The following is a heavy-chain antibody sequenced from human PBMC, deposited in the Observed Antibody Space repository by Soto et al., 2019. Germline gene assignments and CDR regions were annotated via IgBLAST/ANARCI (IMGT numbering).Heavy chain of an antibody. D-gene: IGHD3-10*01. CDR1: GGTFSSYA. CDR3: ASRMVRGTRGRFDP. J-gene: IGHJ5*02. V-gene: IGHV1-69*13. Sequence: ASVKVSCKASGGTFSSYAISWVRQAPGQGLEWMGGIIPIFGTANYAQKFQGRVTITADESTSTAYMELSSLRSEDTAVYYCASRMVRGTRGRFDPWGQGTLVTVYS. CDR2: IIPIFGTA.